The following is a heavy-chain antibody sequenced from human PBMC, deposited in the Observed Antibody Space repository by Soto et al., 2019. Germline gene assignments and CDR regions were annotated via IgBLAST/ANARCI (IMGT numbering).Heavy chain of an antibody. Sequence: PGGSLRLSCAASGFTFSSYAMSWVRQAPGKGLEWVSAISGSGGSTYYADSVKGRFTISRDNSKNTLYLQMNSLRAEDTAVYYCAAYDYVWGSYRGLDYWGQGTLVTVSS. CDR3: AAYDYVWGSYRGLDY. CDR1: GFTFSSYA. CDR2: ISGSGGST. J-gene: IGHJ4*02. V-gene: IGHV3-23*01. D-gene: IGHD3-16*02.